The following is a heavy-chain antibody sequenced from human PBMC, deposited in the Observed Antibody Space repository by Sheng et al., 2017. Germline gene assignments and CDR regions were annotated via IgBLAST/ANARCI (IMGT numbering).Heavy chain of an antibody. D-gene: IGHD3-16*02. CDR3: VREPAGSYRWFGP. V-gene: IGHV4-39*07. J-gene: IGHJ5*02. CDR1: GGSISSSSYF. CDR2: IFYSGTT. Sequence: QLQLQESGPGLVKPSETLSLTCTVSGGSISSSSYFWGWIRQPPGKGLEWIASIFYSGTTYYNPSLKSRVTISIDTSKNQFSLKLSSVTPXDTAVYYCVREPAGSYRWFGPWGQGTLVTVSS.